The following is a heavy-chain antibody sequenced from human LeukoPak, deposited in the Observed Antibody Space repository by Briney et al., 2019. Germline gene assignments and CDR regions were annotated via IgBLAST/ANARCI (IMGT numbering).Heavy chain of an antibody. Sequence: SETLSLTCTVSGGPISSGDYYWSWIRQPPGKGLEWIVYIYYSGSTYYNPSLKSRVTISVDTSKNQFSLKLSSVTAADTAVYYCAREGYLGYCSSTSCFGGGFDYWGQGTLDTVSS. V-gene: IGHV4-30-4*01. CDR1: GGPISSGDYY. D-gene: IGHD2-2*01. CDR3: AREGYLGYCSSTSCFGGGFDY. J-gene: IGHJ4*02. CDR2: IYYSGST.